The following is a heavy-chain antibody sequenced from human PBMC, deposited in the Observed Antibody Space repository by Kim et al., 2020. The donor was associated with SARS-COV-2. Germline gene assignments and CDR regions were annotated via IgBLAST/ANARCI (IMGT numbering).Heavy chain of an antibody. CDR1: GFTFSSYA. Sequence: GGSLRLSCAASGFTFSSYAMHWVRQAPGKGLEWVAVISYDGSNKYYVDSVKGRFTISRDNSKNTLYLQMNSLRAEDTAVYYCARDHPGHAFDIWGQGTMVTVSS. D-gene: IGHD7-27*01. J-gene: IGHJ3*02. CDR3: ARDHPGHAFDI. V-gene: IGHV3-30*04. CDR2: ISYDGSNK.